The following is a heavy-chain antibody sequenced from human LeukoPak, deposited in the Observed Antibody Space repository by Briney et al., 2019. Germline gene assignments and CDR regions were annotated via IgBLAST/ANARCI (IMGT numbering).Heavy chain of an antibody. J-gene: IGHJ4*02. CDR1: GFTFSDHY. CDR2: TRNKANSYTT. CDR3: ARASGNSTTRYYFDN. Sequence: GGSLRLSCAASGFTFSDHYMDWLRQAPGKGLEWVGRTRNKANSYTTEYAASVKGRFTVSRDASKNSLHLQMNSLKTEDTAVYYCARASGNSTTRYYFDNWGQGTLVTVSS. D-gene: IGHD1-1*01. V-gene: IGHV3-72*01.